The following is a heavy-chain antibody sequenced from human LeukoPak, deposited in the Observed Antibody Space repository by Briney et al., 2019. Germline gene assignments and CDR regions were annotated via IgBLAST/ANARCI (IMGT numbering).Heavy chain of an antibody. V-gene: IGHV3-23*01. J-gene: IGHJ4*02. D-gene: IGHD3-16*01. CDR1: GFTFSSYA. CDR3: ARTYDYVWGTPRPSFDY. Sequence: PGGSLRLSCAASGFTFSSYAMSWVRQAPGKGLEWVSAISGSGGSTYYADSVKGRFTISRDNSKNTLYLQMNSLRAEDTAVYYCARTYDYVWGTPRPSFDYWGQGTLVTVSS. CDR2: ISGSGGST.